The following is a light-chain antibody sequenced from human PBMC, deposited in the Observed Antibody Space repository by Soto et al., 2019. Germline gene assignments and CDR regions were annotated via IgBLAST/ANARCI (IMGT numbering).Light chain of an antibody. CDR1: SSDVGGYNY. V-gene: IGLV2-14*03. Sequence: QSVLTQPASVSGSPGQSIAISCTGTSSDVGGYNYVSWYQQHPGKAPKLMIYDVTSRPSGVSDRFSGSKSGTTASLTISGLQAEDEADYYCCSYTSSTMYVFGTGTKLTVL. CDR2: DVT. CDR3: CSYTSSTMYV. J-gene: IGLJ1*01.